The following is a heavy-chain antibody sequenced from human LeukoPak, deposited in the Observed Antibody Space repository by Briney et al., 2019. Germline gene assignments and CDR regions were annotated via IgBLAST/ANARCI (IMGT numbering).Heavy chain of an antibody. CDR2: INHSGST. D-gene: IGHD3-10*01. CDR3: ARENALLWFGELYTDDYYMDV. J-gene: IGHJ6*03. Sequence: SETLSLTCAVYGGSFSGYYWSWIRQPPGKGLEWIGEINHSGSTNYNPSLKSRVTISVDTSKNQFSLKLSSVTAADTAVYYCARENALLWFGELYTDDYYMDVWDKGTTVTVSS. V-gene: IGHV4-34*01. CDR1: GGSFSGYY.